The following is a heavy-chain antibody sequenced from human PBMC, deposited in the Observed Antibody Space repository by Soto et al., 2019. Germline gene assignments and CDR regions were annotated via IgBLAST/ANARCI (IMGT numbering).Heavy chain of an antibody. Sequence: GSLRLSCTASVFTFGDYAMSWLREAPGKGLEWVGFIRSKAYGGTTEYAASVKGRFTISRDDSKSIAYLQMNSLKTEDTAVYYCTRAFNGYSSGWYSWFDPWGQGTLVTVSS. CDR3: TRAFNGYSSGWYSWFDP. CDR2: IRSKAYGGTT. D-gene: IGHD6-19*01. CDR1: VFTFGDYA. V-gene: IGHV3-49*03. J-gene: IGHJ5*02.